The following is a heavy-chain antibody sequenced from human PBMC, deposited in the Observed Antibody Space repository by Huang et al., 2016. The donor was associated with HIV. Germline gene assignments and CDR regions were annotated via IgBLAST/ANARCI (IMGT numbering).Heavy chain of an antibody. CDR1: GGSIRSSDYH. J-gene: IGHJ6*03. D-gene: IGHD3-10*01. CDR3: ARHREGPVAYYSGWGSHLNYMDV. CDR2: IYYKGST. V-gene: IGHV4-39*01. Sequence: QLLLQESGPGLVKPSEALALTCAVSGGSIRSSDYHWGWSRQPPGKGREWIGCIYYKGSTPYSPSLKSRVTIAVDTSKNLFFLNLTSMTAADTAVYYCARHREGPVAYYSGWGSHLNYMDVWGRGRTVVVSS.